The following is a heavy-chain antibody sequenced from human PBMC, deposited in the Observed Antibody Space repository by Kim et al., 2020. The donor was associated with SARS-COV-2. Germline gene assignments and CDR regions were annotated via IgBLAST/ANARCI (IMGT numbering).Heavy chain of an antibody. CDR1: GFTFSSYA. CDR2: ISYDGSNK. CDR3: ARGTWDYGGNGDYYYYGMDV. J-gene: IGHJ6*02. D-gene: IGHD4-17*01. Sequence: GGSLRLSCAASGFTFSSYAMHWVRQAPGKGLEWGAVISYDGSNKYYADSVKGRFTISRDNSKNTLYLQMNSLRAEDTAVYYCARGTWDYGGNGDYYYYGMDVWGQGTTVTVSS. V-gene: IGHV3-30-3*01.